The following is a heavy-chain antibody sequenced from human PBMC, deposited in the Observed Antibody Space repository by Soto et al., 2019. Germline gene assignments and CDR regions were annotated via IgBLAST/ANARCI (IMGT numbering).Heavy chain of an antibody. Sequence: SETLSLTCTVSGGSISSGGYYWSWIRQHPGKGLEWIGYMYHSGSTYYNPSLKSRVTISVDTSKKQFSLKLSSVTAADTAVYYCARDFTDSSGPTLGMDVWGQGTTVTVSS. CDR2: MYHSGST. CDR3: ARDFTDSSGPTLGMDV. V-gene: IGHV4-31*03. CDR1: GGSISSGGYY. J-gene: IGHJ6*02. D-gene: IGHD6-19*01.